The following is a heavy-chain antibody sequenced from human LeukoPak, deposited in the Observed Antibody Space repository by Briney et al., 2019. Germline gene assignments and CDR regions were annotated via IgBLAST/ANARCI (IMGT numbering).Heavy chain of an antibody. D-gene: IGHD3-3*01. CDR1: GGTFNNFA. CDR2: IIPMSGTA. J-gene: IGHJ4*02. CDR3: ASPVKYYDTWSGYPPFDY. Sequence: SVKVSCKASGGTFNNFAISWMRQAPGQGLEWVGGIIPMSGTANYAQKFQGRVTITADESTSTAYMELSSLRSEDTAIYYCASPVKYYDTWSGYPPFDYWGQGTLVTVSS. V-gene: IGHV1-69*13.